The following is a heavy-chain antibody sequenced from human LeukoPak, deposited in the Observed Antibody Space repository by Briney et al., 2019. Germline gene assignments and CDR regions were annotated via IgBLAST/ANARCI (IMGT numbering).Heavy chain of an antibody. CDR3: ARGHSSGWRISTRPLHY. Sequence: GGSLRLSCAASGFTFSSCWMNWVRQAPGKGLEWVADIKQDGTEEYFVDSVKGRFTISRDNAKNSLYLQMNSLRAEDTAVYYCARGHSSGWRISTRPLHYWGQGTLVTVSS. D-gene: IGHD6-19*01. V-gene: IGHV3-7*01. J-gene: IGHJ4*02. CDR2: IKQDGTEE. CDR1: GFTFSSCW.